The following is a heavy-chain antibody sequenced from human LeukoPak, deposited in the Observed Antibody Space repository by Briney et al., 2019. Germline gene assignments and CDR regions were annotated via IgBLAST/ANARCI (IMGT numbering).Heavy chain of an antibody. CDR2: INHSGST. J-gene: IGHJ6*02. Sequence: SETLSLTCAVYGGSFSGCYWSWIRQPPGKGLEWIGEINHSGSTNYNPSLKSRVTISVDTSKNQFSLKLSSVTAADTAVYYCARARVRDYGDYRYYYGMDVWGQGTTVTVSS. V-gene: IGHV4-34*01. CDR1: GGSFSGCY. CDR3: ARARVRDYGDYRYYYGMDV. D-gene: IGHD4-17*01.